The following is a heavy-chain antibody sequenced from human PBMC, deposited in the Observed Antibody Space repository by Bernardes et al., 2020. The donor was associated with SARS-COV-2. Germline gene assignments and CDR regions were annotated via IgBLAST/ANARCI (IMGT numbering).Heavy chain of an antibody. CDR2: IYYSGST. CDR3: ARAPITMIVVVQAFDI. V-gene: IGHV4-31*03. Sequence: SETLSLTRTVSGGSISSGGYYWSWIRQHPGKGLEWIGYIYYSGSTYYNPSLKSRVTISVDTSKNQFSLKLSSVTAADTAVYYCARAPITMIVVVQAFDIWGQRTMVTVSS. J-gene: IGHJ3*02. CDR1: GGSISSGGYY. D-gene: IGHD3-22*01.